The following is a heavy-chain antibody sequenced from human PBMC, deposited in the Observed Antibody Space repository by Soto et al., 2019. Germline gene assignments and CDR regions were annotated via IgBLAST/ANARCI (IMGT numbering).Heavy chain of an antibody. CDR3: ARQGRYCSSTSCYKFYYYYYMDV. CDR1: GGSISSYY. D-gene: IGHD2-2*02. CDR2: IYYSGST. Sequence: TSETLSLTCTVSGGSISSYYWSWIRQPPGKGLEWIGYIYYSGSTNYNPSLKSRVTISVDTSKNQFSLKLSSVTAADTAVYYCARQGRYCSSTSCYKFYYYYYMDVWGKGTTVTVSS. J-gene: IGHJ6*03. V-gene: IGHV4-59*08.